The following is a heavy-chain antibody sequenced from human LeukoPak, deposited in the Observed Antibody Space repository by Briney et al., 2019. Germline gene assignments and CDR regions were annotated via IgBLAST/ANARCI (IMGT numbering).Heavy chain of an antibody. CDR2: IYYSGST. Sequence: SETLSLTCTVSGGSISSYYWSWIRQPPGKGLEWIGYIYYSGSTNYNPSLKSRVTISVDTSKNQFSLKLSSVTAADTAVYYCARGRGGYYYYMDVWGKGTTVTVSS. V-gene: IGHV4-59*12. D-gene: IGHD3-16*01. CDR1: GGSISSYY. CDR3: ARGRGGYYYYMDV. J-gene: IGHJ6*03.